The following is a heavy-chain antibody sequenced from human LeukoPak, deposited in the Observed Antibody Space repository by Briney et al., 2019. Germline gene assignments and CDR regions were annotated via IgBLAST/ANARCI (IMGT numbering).Heavy chain of an antibody. CDR1: GVSISSSNSY. CDR3: ARVGAAAGTNWFDP. J-gene: IGHJ5*02. V-gene: IGHV4-39*07. CDR2: IYYSGNT. Sequence: PSETLSLTCTVSGVSISSSNSYWGWIRQPPGKGLEWIGSIYYSGNTYYNASLKSRVTISVDKSKNQFSLKLSSVTAHDTAVYYCARVGAAAGTNWFDPWGQGTPVTVSS. D-gene: IGHD6-13*01.